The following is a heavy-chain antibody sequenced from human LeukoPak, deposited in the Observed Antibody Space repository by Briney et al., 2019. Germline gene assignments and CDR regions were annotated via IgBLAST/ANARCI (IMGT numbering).Heavy chain of an antibody. V-gene: IGHV4-59*01. CDR3: AREYSSGYYYYYMDV. J-gene: IGHJ6*03. CDR2: IYYSGST. D-gene: IGHD6-19*01. CDR1: GGSFSGYY. Sequence: SETLSLTCAVYGGSFSGYYWSWIRQPPGKGLEWIGYIYYSGSTNYNPSLKSRVTISVDTSKNQFSLKLSSVTAADTAVYYCAREYSSGYYYYYMDVWGKGTTVTVSS.